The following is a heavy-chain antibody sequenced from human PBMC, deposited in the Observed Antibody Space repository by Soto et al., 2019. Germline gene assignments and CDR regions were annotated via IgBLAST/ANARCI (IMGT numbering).Heavy chain of an antibody. CDR1: GYSFSSYG. CDR3: ARGGGHDPH. Sequence: GASVKVSCKASGYSFSSYGFSWVRQAPGQGLEWMGWISAYNGYTLFAQKFQGRVTMTTDSSTSTAYMELRSLRSDDTAVYYCARGGGHDPHWGQGTLVTVYS. D-gene: IGHD5-12*01. V-gene: IGHV1-18*01. CDR2: ISAYNGYT. J-gene: IGHJ4*02.